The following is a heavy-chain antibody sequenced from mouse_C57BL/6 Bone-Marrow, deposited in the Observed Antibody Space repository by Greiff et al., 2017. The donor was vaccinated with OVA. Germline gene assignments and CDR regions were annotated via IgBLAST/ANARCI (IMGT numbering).Heavy chain of an antibody. J-gene: IGHJ2*01. CDR1: GFNIKDDY. Sequence: VQLQQSGAELVRPGASVKLSCTASGFNIKDDYMHWVKQRPEQGLEWIGWIDPENGDTEYASKFQGKATITADTSSKTAYLQPSSLTSEHTAVYDCTTPDYYGSSPYYFDYWGQGTTLTVSS. CDR3: TTPDYYGSSPYYFDY. D-gene: IGHD1-1*01. V-gene: IGHV14-4*01. CDR2: IDPENGDT.